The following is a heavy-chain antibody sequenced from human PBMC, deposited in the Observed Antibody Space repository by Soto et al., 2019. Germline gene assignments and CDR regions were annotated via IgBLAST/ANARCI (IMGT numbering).Heavy chain of an antibody. D-gene: IGHD3-10*01. V-gene: IGHV5-51*01. CDR2: IYPGDSET. Sequence: PGESLKISCKGSGYSFTTYWIGWVRQMPGKGLEWMGIIYPGDSETRYSPSFQGQVTISADKSISTAYLQWSSLKASDTAMYYCARQGVTGRYYFDDXAQGTLVTVSS. J-gene: IGHJ4*02. CDR3: ARQGVTGRYYFDD. CDR1: GYSFTTYW.